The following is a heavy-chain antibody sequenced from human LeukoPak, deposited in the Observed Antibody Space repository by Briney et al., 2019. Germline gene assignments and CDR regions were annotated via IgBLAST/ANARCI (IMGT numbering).Heavy chain of an antibody. Sequence: GGSLRLSRAASGFTFSSYSMNWVRQAPAQGLELVSYISSSSSTIFYADSVKGRFTISRDNVKNSLYLQMNSLRAEDTAVYYCARGGSVVVPFTHWFDPWGQGTLVTVSS. CDR2: ISSSSSTI. CDR3: ARGGSVVVPFTHWFDP. CDR1: GFTFSSYS. V-gene: IGHV3-48*01. D-gene: IGHD2-15*01. J-gene: IGHJ5*02.